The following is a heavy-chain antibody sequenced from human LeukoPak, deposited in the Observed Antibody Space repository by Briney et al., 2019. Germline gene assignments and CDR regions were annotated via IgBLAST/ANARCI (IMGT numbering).Heavy chain of an antibody. J-gene: IGHJ4*02. CDR2: ISGSGGST. Sequence: PGGSLRLSCAASGFTFSSYAMSWVRQAPGKGLEWVSAISGSGGSTYYADSVKGRFTISRDNSKNTLYLQMNSLRAEDTTVYYCAKRDCSGGSCYSDWGQGTLVTVSS. D-gene: IGHD2-15*01. CDR3: AKRDCSGGSCYSD. CDR1: GFTFSSYA. V-gene: IGHV3-23*01.